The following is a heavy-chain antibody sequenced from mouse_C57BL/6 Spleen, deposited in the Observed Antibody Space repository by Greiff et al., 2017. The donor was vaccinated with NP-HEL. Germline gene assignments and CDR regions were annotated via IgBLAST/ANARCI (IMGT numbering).Heavy chain of an antibody. CDR3: ALDYEPVFDY. CDR2: IYPGDGDT. Sequence: VKLVESGAELVKPGASVKISCKASGYAFSSYWMNWVKQRPGKGLEWIGQIYPGDGDTNYNGKFKGKATLTADKSSSTAYMQLSSLTSEDSAVYFCALDYEPVFDYWGQGTTLTVSS. J-gene: IGHJ2*01. V-gene: IGHV1-80*01. CDR1: GYAFSSYW. D-gene: IGHD2-4*01.